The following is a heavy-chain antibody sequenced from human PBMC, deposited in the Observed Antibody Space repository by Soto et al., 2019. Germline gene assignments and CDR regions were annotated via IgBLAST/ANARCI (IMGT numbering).Heavy chain of an antibody. V-gene: IGHV3-30-3*01. J-gene: IGHJ4*02. CDR2: VSFEGSQK. CDR3: ARDQGYGDPVLDY. Sequence: QVQLVESGGGVVQPGRSLRLSCTGSGFTFNNYACHWVRQAPGKGLEWVAVVSFEGSQKSYADSVKGRFTISRDNSDNTLFLQMNNLRPDDTAVYYCARDQGYGDPVLDYWGQGTLVTVSS. D-gene: IGHD4-17*01. CDR1: GFTFNNYA.